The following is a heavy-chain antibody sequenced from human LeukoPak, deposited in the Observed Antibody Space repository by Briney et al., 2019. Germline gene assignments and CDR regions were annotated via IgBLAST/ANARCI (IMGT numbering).Heavy chain of an antibody. CDR2: IIPIFGTA. Sequence: GASVKVSCKASGGTFSSYAISWVRQAPGQGLEWMGRIIPIFGTANYAQKFQGRVTITTDESTSTAYMELSSLRSEDTAVYYCAVTPCGRDCYTDYWGQGTLVTVSS. CDR1: GGTFSSYA. D-gene: IGHD2-21*02. V-gene: IGHV1-69*05. CDR3: AVTPCGRDCYTDY. J-gene: IGHJ4*02.